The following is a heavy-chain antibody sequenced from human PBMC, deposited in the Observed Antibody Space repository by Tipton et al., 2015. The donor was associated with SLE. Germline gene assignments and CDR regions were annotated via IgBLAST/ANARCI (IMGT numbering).Heavy chain of an antibody. D-gene: IGHD3-22*01. CDR3: ARAGYDATGYFMNYFDY. Sequence: TLSLTCTVSGGSISNYYWSWIRQPPGKALEWIAFIYYSGTTTYNPSPKSRVTISVDTSKNQFSLKLSSVTAADTAVYYCARAGYDATGYFMNYFDYWGQGALVTVSS. V-gene: IGHV4-59*08. CDR2: IYYSGTT. CDR1: GGSISNYY. J-gene: IGHJ4*02.